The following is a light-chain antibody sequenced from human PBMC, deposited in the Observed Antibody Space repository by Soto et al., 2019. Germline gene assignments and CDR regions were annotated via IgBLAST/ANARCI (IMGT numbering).Light chain of an antibody. J-gene: IGKJ2*01. CDR1: QSVGTY. CDR2: DAS. V-gene: IGKV3-11*01. CDR3: QQRSTWPPYT. Sequence: EIVLTQFPATLSLSPGERATLSCRASQSVGTYLGWYQQKPGQAPRLLIYDASNRAPGIPARFSGRGSGTDFTLSISSLEPEDFAVYYCQQRSTWPPYTFAHGTKLEIK.